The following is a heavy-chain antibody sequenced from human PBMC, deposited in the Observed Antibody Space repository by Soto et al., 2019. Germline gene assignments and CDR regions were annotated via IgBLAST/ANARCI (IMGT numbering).Heavy chain of an antibody. V-gene: IGHV4-34*01. CDR1: GGSFSGYY. CDR3: ARGSGYDFWSGYYSYGMDV. CDR2: INHSGGT. J-gene: IGHJ6*02. Sequence: SETLSLTCAVYGGSFSGYYWSWIRQPPGKGLEWIGEINHSGGTNYNPSLKSRVTISVDTSKNQFSLKLSSVTAADTAVYYCARGSGYDFWSGYYSYGMDVWGQGTTVTVSS. D-gene: IGHD3-3*01.